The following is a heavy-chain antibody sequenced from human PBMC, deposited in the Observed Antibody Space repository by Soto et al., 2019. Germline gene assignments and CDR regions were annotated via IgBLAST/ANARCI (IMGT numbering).Heavy chain of an antibody. CDR1: GYTFTSYG. V-gene: IGHV1-18*04. CDR2: ISGYNGNT. D-gene: IGHD3-22*01. CDR3: ARGNYFDSSGPFDY. J-gene: IGHJ4*02. Sequence: QVQLVQSGAEVKKSGASVKVSCKASGYTFTSYGITWVRQAPGQGLEWMGWISGYNGNTNYAQMLQGRITMTIDTSTSTAYMDLRSLKSDDTAVYFCARGNYFDSSGPFDYLGQGTLVTVSS.